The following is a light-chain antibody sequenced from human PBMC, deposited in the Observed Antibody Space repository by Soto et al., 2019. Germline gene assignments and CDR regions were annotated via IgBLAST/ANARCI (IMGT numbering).Light chain of an antibody. CDR2: DAS. CDR3: QQRSTWPPALS. V-gene: IGKV1-5*01. J-gene: IGKJ4*01. CDR1: QSISSW. Sequence: DIQMTQSPSTLSASVGDRVTITCRASQSISSWLAWFQQKPGKAPKLLMYDASSLESGVPSRFSGSGSGTEFTLTISSLEPEDFAVYYCQQRSTWPPALSFGGGTKVDI.